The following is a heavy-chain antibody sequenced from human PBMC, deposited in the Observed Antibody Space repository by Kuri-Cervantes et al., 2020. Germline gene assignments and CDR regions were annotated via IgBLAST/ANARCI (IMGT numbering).Heavy chain of an antibody. CDR2: IKKNGSEK. CDR3: ATDHPSYDTTGYSYYFDY. J-gene: IGHJ4*02. V-gene: IGHV3-7*01. CDR1: GFTFSKYW. Sequence: GESLKISCAASGFTFSKYWMTWVRQAPGRGLEWVANIKKNGSEKYYLDSVEGRFTIFRDNAKNLVYLQMNILRPEDTAVYYCATDHPSYDTTGYSYYFDYWDQGALVTVSS. D-gene: IGHD3-22*01.